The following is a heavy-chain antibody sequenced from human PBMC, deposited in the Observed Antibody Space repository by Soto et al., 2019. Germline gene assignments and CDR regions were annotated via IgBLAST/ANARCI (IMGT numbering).Heavy chain of an antibody. D-gene: IGHD2-2*01. Sequence: SETLSLTCTVSGGSISSYYWSWIRQPPGKGLEWIGYIYYIGSTNYNPSLKSRVTISVDTSKNQFSLKLSYVTAADTAVYYCAGGLRRQLLDWFDHGGQEALLT. V-gene: IGHV4-59*01. J-gene: IGHJ5*01. CDR1: GGSISSYY. CDR3: AGGLRRQLLDWFDH. CDR2: IYYIGST.